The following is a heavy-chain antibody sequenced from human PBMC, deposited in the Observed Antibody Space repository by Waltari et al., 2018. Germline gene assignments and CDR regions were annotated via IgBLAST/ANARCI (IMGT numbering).Heavy chain of an antibody. Sequence: EVRLEESGGGLVQPGGSLTLSCLVSGFPFEDYAIHWVRQAPGKGLEWVSGTTWRSATIDYGESVKGRFIIFRDTSKNTVYLQLNSLRGEDAAVYYCAKPFYNWDDPLDSWGQGTLVTVSS. CDR2: TTWRSATI. D-gene: IGHD1-20*01. CDR3: AKPFYNWDDPLDS. V-gene: IGHV3-9*01. CDR1: GFPFEDYA. J-gene: IGHJ4*02.